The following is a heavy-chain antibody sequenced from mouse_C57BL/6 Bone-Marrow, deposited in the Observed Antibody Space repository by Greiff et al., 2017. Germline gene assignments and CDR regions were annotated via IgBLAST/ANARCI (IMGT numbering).Heavy chain of an antibody. CDR3: ARSGYGSSYGY. D-gene: IGHD1-1*01. Sequence: EVQLQQSGAELVKPGASVKLSCTASGFNIKDYYMHWVKQRTEQGLEWIGRIDPEDGVTKYAPKFQGKVIITADTSSNTAYLQLSSLTSEDTAVDYCARSGYGSSYGYWGQGTTLTVSS. CDR1: GFNIKDYY. CDR2: IDPEDGVT. J-gene: IGHJ2*01. V-gene: IGHV14-2*01.